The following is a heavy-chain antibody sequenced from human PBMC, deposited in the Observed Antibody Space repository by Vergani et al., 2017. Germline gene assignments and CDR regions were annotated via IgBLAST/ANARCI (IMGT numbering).Heavy chain of an antibody. J-gene: IGHJ6*02. CDR1: GGSISSSNW. Sequence: QVQLQESGPGLVKLSGTLSLTCAVSGGSISSSNWWSWVRQPPGKGLEWIGEIYHSGSTNYNPSLKSRVTMSVDTSKNQFSLKLSSVTAADTAVYYCAREGGRGDFWSGYYSHYYYGMDVWGQGTTVTVSS. V-gene: IGHV4-4*02. D-gene: IGHD3-3*01. CDR2: IYHSGST. CDR3: AREGGRGDFWSGYYSHYYYGMDV.